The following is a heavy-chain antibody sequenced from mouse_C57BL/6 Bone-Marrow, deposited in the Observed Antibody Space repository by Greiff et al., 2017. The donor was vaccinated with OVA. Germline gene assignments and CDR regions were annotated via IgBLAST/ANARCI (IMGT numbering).Heavy chain of an antibody. CDR1: GFTFTDYY. Sequence: VQLQQSGGGLVQPGGSLSLSCAASGFTFTDYYMSWVRQPPGKALEWLGFIRKKANGYTTEYSASVKGRFTISRDNSQSILYLQMNALRAEDSATYYGARYTGIYYYGSSLDYWGQGTTLTVSS. V-gene: IGHV7-3*01. D-gene: IGHD1-1*01. CDR3: ARYTGIYYYGSSLDY. CDR2: IRKKANGYTT. J-gene: IGHJ2*01.